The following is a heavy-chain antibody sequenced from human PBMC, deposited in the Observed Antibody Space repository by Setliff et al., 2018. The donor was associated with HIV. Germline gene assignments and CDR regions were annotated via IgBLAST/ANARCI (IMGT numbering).Heavy chain of an antibody. CDR1: GHTFTNYD. J-gene: IGHJ6*02. Sequence: ASVKVSCKPSGHTFTNYDIHWMRRATGQGLEWMGWMNPNSGVSGYALKFHDRVTMTRDTSITTAYMELSSLTSEDTAVSYCARGKGVGGVIITGGLDVWGQGTTVTVSS. CDR2: MNPNSGVS. CDR3: ARGKGVGGVIITGGLDV. V-gene: IGHV1-8*01. D-gene: IGHD3-10*01.